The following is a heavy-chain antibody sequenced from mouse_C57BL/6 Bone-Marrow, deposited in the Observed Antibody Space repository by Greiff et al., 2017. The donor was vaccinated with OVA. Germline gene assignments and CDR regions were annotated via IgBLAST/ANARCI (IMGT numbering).Heavy chain of an antibody. V-gene: IGHV15-2*01. CDR2: ILPSIGRT. J-gene: IGHJ4*01. CDR1: DSEVFPIAY. CDR3: AREGIYYDSVYAMDY. Sequence: QVTLKVSGSELRSPGSSVKLSCKDFDSEVFPIAYMSWVRQKPGHGFEWIGGILPSIGRTIYGEKFEDKATLDADTLSNTAYLELNSLTSEDSAIYYCAREGIYYDSVYAMDYWGQGTSVTVSS. D-gene: IGHD2-4*01.